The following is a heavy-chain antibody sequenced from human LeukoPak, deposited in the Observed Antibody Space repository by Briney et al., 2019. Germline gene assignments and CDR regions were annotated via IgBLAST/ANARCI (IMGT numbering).Heavy chain of an antibody. CDR1: GYTFTSYD. Sequence: ASVKVSCKASGYTFTSYDISWVRQAPGQGLEWMGWISTHSGNTNYAQKLQGRVTLTTDTSTSTSYMELRSLRSDDTAVYYCASSVEDSSGGCYFDYWGQGTLVTVSS. CDR3: ASSVEDSSGGCYFDY. CDR2: ISTHSGNT. V-gene: IGHV1-18*01. D-gene: IGHD6-19*01. J-gene: IGHJ4*02.